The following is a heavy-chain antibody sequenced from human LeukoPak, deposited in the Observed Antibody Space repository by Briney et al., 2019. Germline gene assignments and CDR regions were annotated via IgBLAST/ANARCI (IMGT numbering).Heavy chain of an antibody. J-gene: IGHJ6*03. Sequence: PGGSLRLSCAASGFNFDDYAMYWVRQAPGKGLEWVSLISWDGGSTYYADSVKGRFTISRDNSKNSLYLQMNSLRAEDTALYYCAKPQLGSGYMDVWGKGTTVTVSS. CDR3: AKPQLGSGYMDV. D-gene: IGHD3-10*01. V-gene: IGHV3-43D*03. CDR1: GFNFDDYA. CDR2: ISWDGGST.